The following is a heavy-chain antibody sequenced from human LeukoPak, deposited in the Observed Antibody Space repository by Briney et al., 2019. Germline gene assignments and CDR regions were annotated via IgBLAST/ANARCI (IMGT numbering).Heavy chain of an antibody. CDR3: ARASSSWYGFLAGPDYYYMDV. CDR2: INTNTGNP. V-gene: IGHV7-4-1*02. D-gene: IGHD6-13*01. CDR1: GYTFTSYA. J-gene: IGHJ6*03. Sequence: ASVKVSCKASGYTFTSYAMNWVRQAPGQGLEWMGWINTNTGNPTYAQGFTGRFVFSLDTSVSTAYLQINSLKAEDTAVYYCARASSSWYGFLAGPDYYYMDVWGKGTTVTVSS.